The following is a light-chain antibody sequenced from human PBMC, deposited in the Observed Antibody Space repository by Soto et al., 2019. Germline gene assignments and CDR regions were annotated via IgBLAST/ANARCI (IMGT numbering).Light chain of an antibody. Sequence: QSALTQPASVSGSPGRSVTISCTGTSTDVGDFNYVSWYQHLPGRAPKLIIYDVTNRPSGISYRFSASKSGRTASLTISGLQGEDEGDYYCSSYSSSSSPVVFGGGTKLTVL. CDR2: DVT. CDR1: STDVGDFNY. J-gene: IGLJ2*01. V-gene: IGLV2-14*03. CDR3: SSYSSSSSPVV.